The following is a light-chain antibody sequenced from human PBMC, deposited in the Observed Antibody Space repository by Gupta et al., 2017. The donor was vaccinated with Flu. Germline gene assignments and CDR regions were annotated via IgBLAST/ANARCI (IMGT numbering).Light chain of an antibody. CDR3: QQLNSYLFT. V-gene: IGKV1-9*01. Sequence: DVQLTQSPSFLSASLGDRVTITCRASQDISTYLAWYQQKPGKAPKLLMYAASTLEIGVPSRFSGSGSGTDFTLTISSLEPEDSATYFCQQLNSYLFTFGPGTKVDIK. CDR2: AAS. J-gene: IGKJ3*01. CDR1: QDISTY.